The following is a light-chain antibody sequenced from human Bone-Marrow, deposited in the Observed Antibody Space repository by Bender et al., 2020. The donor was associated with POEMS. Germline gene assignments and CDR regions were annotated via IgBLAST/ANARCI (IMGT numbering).Light chain of an antibody. CDR1: STNIGNNE. CDR3: ASWDNSLRAAL. Sequence: QSILTQPPSVSAAPGQRVVISCSGGSTNIGNNEVSWYQQLPGTAPKLLIFDDVKRPSGIPDRFSGSKSGTSATLGIAGLQTGDEADYYCASWDNSLRAALFGGGTKLTVL. V-gene: IGLV1-51*01. CDR2: DDV. J-gene: IGLJ3*02.